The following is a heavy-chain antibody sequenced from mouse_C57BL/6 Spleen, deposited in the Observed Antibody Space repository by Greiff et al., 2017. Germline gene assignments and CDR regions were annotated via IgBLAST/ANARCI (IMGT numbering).Heavy chain of an antibody. Sequence: EVMLVESGGGLVKPGGSLKLSCAASGFTFSSYAMSWVRQTPEKRLEWVATISDGGSYTYYPDNVKGRFTISRDNAKNNLYLQMSHLKSEDTAMYYCARDPRLQGYFDVWGTGTTVTVSS. CDR1: GFTFSSYA. CDR3: ARDPRLQGYFDV. CDR2: ISDGGSYT. J-gene: IGHJ1*03. D-gene: IGHD2-13*01. V-gene: IGHV5-4*01.